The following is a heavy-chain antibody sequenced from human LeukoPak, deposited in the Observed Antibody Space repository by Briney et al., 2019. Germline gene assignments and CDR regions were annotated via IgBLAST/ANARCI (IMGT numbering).Heavy chain of an antibody. CDR1: GFTFSNYA. V-gene: IGHV3-30*02. J-gene: IGHJ4*02. Sequence: GGSLRLSCAASGFTFSNYAMHWVRQAPGKGLEWVAFIRYDGSKRYYADSVNGRFTISRDNSKNTLYLQLNSLRAEDTAVYYCATERPGTSGSKIDYWGQGTLVTVSS. CDR3: ATERPGTSGSKIDY. D-gene: IGHD5-12*01. CDR2: IRYDGSKR.